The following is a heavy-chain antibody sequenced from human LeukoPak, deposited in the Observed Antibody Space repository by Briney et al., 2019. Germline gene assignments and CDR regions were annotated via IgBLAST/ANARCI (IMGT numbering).Heavy chain of an antibody. J-gene: IGHJ4*02. CDR1: GFTFSDYY. V-gene: IGHV3-11*01. D-gene: IGHD6-13*01. CDR3: AKDFSSRFYFDY. CDR2: ISSSGSTI. Sequence: GGSQRLSCAASGFTFSDYYMSWIRQAPGKGLEWVSYISSSGSTIYYADSVKGRFTISRDNAKNSLYLQMNSLRAEDTAVYYCAKDFSSRFYFDYWGQGTLVTVSS.